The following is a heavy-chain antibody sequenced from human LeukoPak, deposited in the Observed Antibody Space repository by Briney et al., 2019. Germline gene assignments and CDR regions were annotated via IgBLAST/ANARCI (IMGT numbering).Heavy chain of an antibody. D-gene: IGHD5-18*01. J-gene: IGHJ3*02. Sequence: SETLSLTCTVSGGSISSSSYYWGWIRQPPGKGLEWIGSIYYSWSTYYNPSLKSRVTISVDTSKNQFSLKLSSVTAADTAVYYCARRQLWPLGDAFDIWGQGTMVTVSS. CDR3: ARRQLWPLGDAFDI. CDR1: GGSISSSSYY. V-gene: IGHV4-39*01. CDR2: IYYSWST.